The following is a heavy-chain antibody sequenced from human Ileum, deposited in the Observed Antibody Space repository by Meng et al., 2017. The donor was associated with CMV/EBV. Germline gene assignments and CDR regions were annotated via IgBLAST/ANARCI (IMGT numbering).Heavy chain of an antibody. CDR2: IWYDGNNK. Sequence: GESLKISCAASGFTFSSYGMHWVRQAPGKGLEWVAVIWYDGNNKYYADSVKGRFTIFRDNAKNTLYLQMNSLRVDDATVYYCTRDLEKGYASSIKQYWGQGTLVTVSS. CDR3: TRDLEKGYASSIKQY. D-gene: IGHD3-16*01. V-gene: IGHV3-33*01. J-gene: IGHJ4*02. CDR1: GFTFSSYG.